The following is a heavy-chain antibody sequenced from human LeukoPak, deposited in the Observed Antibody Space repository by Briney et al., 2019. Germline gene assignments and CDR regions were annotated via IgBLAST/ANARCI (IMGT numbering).Heavy chain of an antibody. CDR1: GFTVSSNY. D-gene: IGHD2/OR15-2a*01. Sequence: PGGSLRLSCAASGFTVSSNYMSWVRQAPGKGLVWVSVIYSGGSTYYADSVKGRFTISRDNSKNTLYLQMNSLRAEDTAVYYCASWYYNEYYFDYWGQGTLVTVSS. V-gene: IGHV3-53*01. J-gene: IGHJ4*02. CDR2: IYSGGST. CDR3: ASWYYNEYYFDY.